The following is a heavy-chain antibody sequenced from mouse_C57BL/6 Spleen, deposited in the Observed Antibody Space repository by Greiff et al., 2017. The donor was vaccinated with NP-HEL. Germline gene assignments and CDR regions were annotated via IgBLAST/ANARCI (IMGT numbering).Heavy chain of an antibody. J-gene: IGHJ2*01. CDR1: GYTFTSYW. CDR3: ARHDGYYSYYFDY. V-gene: IGHV1-52*01. Sequence: QVQLQQPGAELVRPGSSVKLSCKASGYTFTSYWMHWVKQRPIQGLEWIGNIDPSDSETHYNQKFKDKATLTVDKSSSTAYMQLSSLTSEDSAVYYCARHDGYYSYYFDYWGQGTTLTVSS. D-gene: IGHD2-3*01. CDR2: IDPSDSET.